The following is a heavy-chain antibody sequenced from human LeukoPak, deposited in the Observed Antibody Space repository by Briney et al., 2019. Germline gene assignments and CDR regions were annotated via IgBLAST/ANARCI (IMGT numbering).Heavy chain of an antibody. V-gene: IGHV3-23*01. D-gene: IGHD3-9*01. J-gene: IGHJ4*02. Sequence: GGSLRLSCAASGLTFGSYAMSWVRQAPGKGLEWVSVISGSGGSTYYADSVKGRFTVSRDNAKNSLYLQMNSLRDDDTAVYYCARDILSGELGYWGQGTLVTVSS. CDR1: GLTFGSYA. CDR2: ISGSGGST. CDR3: ARDILSGELGY.